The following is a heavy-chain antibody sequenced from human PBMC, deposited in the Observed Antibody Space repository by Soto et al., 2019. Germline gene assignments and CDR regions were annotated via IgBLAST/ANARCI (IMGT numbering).Heavy chain of an antibody. CDR2: ISGSGGST. CDR1: GFTFSSYA. J-gene: IGHJ4*02. D-gene: IGHD3-22*01. Sequence: GGSLRLSCAASGFTFSSYAMSWVRQAPGKGLEWVSAISGSGGSTYYADSVKGRFTISRGNSKNTLYLQMNSLRAEDTAVYYCAGGGSYYDSKTFDYWGQGTLVTVSS. V-gene: IGHV3-23*01. CDR3: AGGGSYYDSKTFDY.